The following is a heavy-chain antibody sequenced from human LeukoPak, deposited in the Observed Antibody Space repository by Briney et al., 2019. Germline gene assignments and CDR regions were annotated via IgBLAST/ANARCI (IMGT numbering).Heavy chain of an antibody. Sequence: GGSLRLSCAASGFTFSDYYMSWIRQAPRKGLEWVSYISSSGSTIYYADSVKGRFTISRDNAKNSLYLQMNSLRAEDTAVYYCARFQRDKPATHPDYWGQGTLVTVSS. J-gene: IGHJ4*02. CDR1: GFTFSDYY. V-gene: IGHV3-11*04. CDR2: ISSSGSTI. CDR3: ARFQRDKPATHPDY. D-gene: IGHD2-2*01.